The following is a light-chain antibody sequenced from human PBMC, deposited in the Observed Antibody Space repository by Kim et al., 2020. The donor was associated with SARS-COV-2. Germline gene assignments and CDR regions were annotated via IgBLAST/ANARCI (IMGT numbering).Light chain of an antibody. J-gene: IGKJ2*01. V-gene: IGKV1-27*01. Sequence: APVGDSVTITCRVSQGISIYLYWYRQTPGKVPKLLIYSAAKLQSGVPSRLSGSISGTDLTLNISSLQPEDVATYYGQRTYNAPQTFGQGTRLEI. CDR2: SAA. CDR1: QGISIY. CDR3: QRTYNAPQT.